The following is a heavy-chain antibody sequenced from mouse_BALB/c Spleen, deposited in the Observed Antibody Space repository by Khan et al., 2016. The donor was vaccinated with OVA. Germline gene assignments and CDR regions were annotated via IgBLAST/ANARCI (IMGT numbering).Heavy chain of an antibody. CDR1: AFSLSSSGMG. Sequence: QVTLKESGPGILPPSQTLSLTCSFSAFSLSSSGMGVSWIRQPSGKGLEWLAHIYWDDDKRYNPPLKSRLTVSKDTSRNQVFFTITNVDTAETATDYCARRRWLHCYVRDYWGQGTSVIVAA. CDR3: ARRRWLHCYVRDY. V-gene: IGHV8-12*01. J-gene: IGHJ4*01. D-gene: IGHD2-3*01. CDR2: IYWDDDK.